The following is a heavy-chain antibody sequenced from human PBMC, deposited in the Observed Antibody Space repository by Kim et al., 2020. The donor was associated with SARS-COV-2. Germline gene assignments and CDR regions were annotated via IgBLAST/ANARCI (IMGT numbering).Heavy chain of an antibody. CDR2: IKSKTNGGTT. CDR3: TTDGWELDQFDY. J-gene: IGHJ4*02. D-gene: IGHD1-26*01. V-gene: IGHV3-15*01. Sequence: GGSLRLSCAASGFTFSNAWMSWVRQAPGKGLEWVGRIKSKTNGGTTDYAAPVKGRFTISRDDSKNTLYLQMNSLKTEDTAVYYCTTDGWELDQFDYWGQGTLVTVSS. CDR1: GFTFSNAW.